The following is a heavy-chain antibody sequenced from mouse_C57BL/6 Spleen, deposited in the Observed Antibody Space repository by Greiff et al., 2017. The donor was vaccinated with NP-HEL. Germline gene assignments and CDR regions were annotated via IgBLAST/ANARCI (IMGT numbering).Heavy chain of an antibody. CDR3: ARKIYYYGSSSGMDY. CDR2: ISSGSSTI. D-gene: IGHD1-1*01. J-gene: IGHJ4*01. V-gene: IGHV5-17*01. Sequence: EVQLVESGGGLVKPGGSLKLSCAASGFTFSDYGMHWVRQAPEKGLEWAAYISSGSSTIYYADTVKGRFTISRDNAKNTLFLQMTSLRSEDTAMYYCARKIYYYGSSSGMDYWGQGTSVTVSS. CDR1: GFTFSDYG.